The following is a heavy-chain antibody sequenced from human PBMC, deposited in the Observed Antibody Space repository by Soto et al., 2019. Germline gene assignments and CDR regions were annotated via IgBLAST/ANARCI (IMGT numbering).Heavy chain of an antibody. CDR3: AKDVNYYGSGSYSLFAY. CDR1: GYTFTSYD. D-gene: IGHD3-10*01. J-gene: IGHJ4*02. CDR2: MNPNSGNT. V-gene: IGHV1-8*01. Sequence: GASVKVSCKASGYTFTSYDINWVRQATGQGLEWMGWMNPNSGNTGYAQKFQGRVTMTRNTSISTAYMELSSLRSEDTAVYYCAKDVNYYGSGSYSLFAYWGQAPLVTVPS.